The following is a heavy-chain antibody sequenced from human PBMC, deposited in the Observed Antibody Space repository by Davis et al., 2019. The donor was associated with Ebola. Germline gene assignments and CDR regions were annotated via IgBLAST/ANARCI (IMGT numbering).Heavy chain of an antibody. V-gene: IGHV3-48*02. CDR1: GFTFNRHS. CDR2: VQSVTSLT. D-gene: IGHD3-10*01. J-gene: IGHJ5*01. CDR3: ARGGRDNWFDS. Sequence: GESLKISCAASGFTFNRHSMNWVRQAPGKGLEWVSYVQSVTSLTYYADSVRGRFTISRDDAKNSVYLQMNSLRDEDTAVYYCARGGRDNWFDSWGQGTLVTVSS.